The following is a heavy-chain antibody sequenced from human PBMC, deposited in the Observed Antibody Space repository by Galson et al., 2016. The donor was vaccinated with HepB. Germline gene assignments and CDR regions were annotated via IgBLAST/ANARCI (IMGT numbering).Heavy chain of an antibody. J-gene: IGHJ4*02. V-gene: IGHV3-33*08. Sequence: SLRLSCAPSGFSVSNNYMNWVRQAPGKGLEWVTVIWFDGRITYYAESVKGRFTISRDNSKGTLYLQMNSLRAEDTAVFYCARDDFWTGPPSASFSFDYWGQGTLVTVSS. CDR3: ARDDFWTGPPSASFSFDY. CDR1: GFSVSNNY. D-gene: IGHD3/OR15-3a*01. CDR2: IWFDGRIT.